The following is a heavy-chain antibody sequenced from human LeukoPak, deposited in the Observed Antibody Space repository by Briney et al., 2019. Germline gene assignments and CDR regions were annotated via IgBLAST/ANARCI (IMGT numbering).Heavy chain of an antibody. V-gene: IGHV3-21*01. CDR1: GFTFSSYS. J-gene: IGHJ3*02. Sequence: GGSLRLSCAASGFTFSSYSVNWVRQAPGKGLEWVSSISSSSSYIYYADSVKGRFTISRDNAKNSLYLQMNSLRAEDTAVYYCARAPESGYDAFDIWGQGTMVTVSS. CDR2: ISSSSSYI. D-gene: IGHD3-3*01. CDR3: ARAPESGYDAFDI.